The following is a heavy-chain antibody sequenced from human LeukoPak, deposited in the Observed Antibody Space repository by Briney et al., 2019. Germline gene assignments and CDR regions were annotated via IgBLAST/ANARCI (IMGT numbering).Heavy chain of an antibody. V-gene: IGHV4-30-2*01. CDR2: IYHSGST. Sequence: SQTLSLTCAVSGGSISRGGYSWSWIRQPPGKGLEWIGYIYHSGSTYYNPSLKSRVTISVDRSKNQFSLKLSSVTAADTAVYYCARASGDCSSTSCYMDYFDYWGQGTLVTVSS. J-gene: IGHJ4*02. CDR1: GGSISRGGYS. D-gene: IGHD2-2*02. CDR3: ARASGDCSSTSCYMDYFDY.